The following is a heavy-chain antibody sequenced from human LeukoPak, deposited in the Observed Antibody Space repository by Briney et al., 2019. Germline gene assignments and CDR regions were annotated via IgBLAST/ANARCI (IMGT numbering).Heavy chain of an antibody. D-gene: IGHD6-13*01. CDR1: GFTFSSYW. CDR2: IKQDGSEK. Sequence: GGSLRLSCAASGFTFSSYWMSWVRQAPGKGLEWVANIKQDGSEKYYVDSVKGRFTISRDNAKNSLYLQMNSLRAEDTAVYYCARGRRSSSWYWGAFDIWGQGTMVTVS. J-gene: IGHJ3*02. V-gene: IGHV3-7*04. CDR3: ARGRRSSSWYWGAFDI.